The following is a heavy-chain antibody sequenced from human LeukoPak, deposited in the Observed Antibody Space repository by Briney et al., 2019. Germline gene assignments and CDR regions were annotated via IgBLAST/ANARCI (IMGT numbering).Heavy chain of an antibody. D-gene: IGHD1-7*01. CDR2: IYYSGST. J-gene: IGHJ4*02. Sequence: PSETLSLTCTVSGGSISSYYWSWIRHPPVKGLEWIGYIYYSGSTKYNPSLKSRVTISVDASKTQFSLKLNSVTAADTAVYYCARGSRELYYFDYWGQGTLVTVSS. V-gene: IGHV4-59*01. CDR3: ARGSRELYYFDY. CDR1: GGSISSYY.